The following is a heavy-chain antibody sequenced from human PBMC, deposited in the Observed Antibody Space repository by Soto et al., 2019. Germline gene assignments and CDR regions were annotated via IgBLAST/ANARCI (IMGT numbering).Heavy chain of an antibody. CDR2: IWYDENNK. D-gene: IGHD6-19*01. V-gene: IGHV3-33*01. J-gene: IGHJ4*02. Sequence: QVQVVESGGGVVQPGRSLRLSCAASGFTFNTYGMHWVRQAPGQGLEWVAVIWYDENNKYYADSVKGRFTISRDNCKNTLYLEMNSVRGGDTAVYYCARDKGRGAVVPDYWGQGTLVPVSS. CDR1: GFTFNTYG. CDR3: ARDKGRGAVVPDY.